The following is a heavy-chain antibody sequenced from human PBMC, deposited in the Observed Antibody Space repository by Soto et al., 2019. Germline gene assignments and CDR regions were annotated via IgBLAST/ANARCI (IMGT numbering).Heavy chain of an antibody. CDR3: ARDWDIVILSVPIPNYNYGMDV. CDR1: GFTFSAYA. V-gene: IGHV3-48*02. CDR2: ISSRSDTL. J-gene: IGHJ6*02. D-gene: IGHD2-15*01. Sequence: GGSLRLSCEGSGFTFSAYAMNWVRQAPGKGLEWVSYISSRSDTLYYADSVKGRFTISRDNAKNSVYLQVNNLRDEDTAVYYCARDWDIVILSVPIPNYNYGMDVWGQGTTVTVSS.